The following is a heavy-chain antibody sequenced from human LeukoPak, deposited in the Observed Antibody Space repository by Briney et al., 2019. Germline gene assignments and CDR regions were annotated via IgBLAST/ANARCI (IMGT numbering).Heavy chain of an antibody. CDR2: IYDSGST. V-gene: IGHV4-59*01. D-gene: IGHD2-21*02. CDR3: ARDHLVVTARDAFDI. J-gene: IGHJ3*02. Sequence: SEALSLTCTVSDGSINSYYYNWIRQPPGKGLEWIGYIYDSGSTFYNPSLKSRVTISVDKSKNQFSLKLSSVTAADTAVYYCARDHLVVTARDAFDIWGQGTMVTVSS. CDR1: DGSINSYY.